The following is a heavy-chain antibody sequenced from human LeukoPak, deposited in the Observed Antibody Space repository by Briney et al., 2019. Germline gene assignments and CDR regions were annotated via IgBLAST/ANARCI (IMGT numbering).Heavy chain of an antibody. CDR1: GFTFDDYA. D-gene: IGHD2-2*02. Sequence: PGGSLRLSCAASGFTFDDYAMHWVRQAPGKGLEWVSYISSSSSTIYYADSVKGRFTISRDNAKNSLYLQMNSLRAEDTAVYYCARDGYIVVVPAAIEDYYYGMDVWGQGTTVTVSS. CDR3: ARDGYIVVVPAAIEDYYYGMDV. J-gene: IGHJ6*02. CDR2: ISSSSSTI. V-gene: IGHV3-48*01.